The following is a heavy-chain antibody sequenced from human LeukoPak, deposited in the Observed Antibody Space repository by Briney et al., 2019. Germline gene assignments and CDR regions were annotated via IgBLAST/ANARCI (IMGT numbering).Heavy chain of an antibody. D-gene: IGHD7-27*01. CDR2: VYSDGSNT. V-gene: IGHV3-30*19. CDR3: ALTGDFDY. CDR1: GFTFTRYG. J-gene: IGHJ4*02. Sequence: GRSLRLSCAASGFTFTRYGMHWVRQAPGKGLEWVTIVYSDGSNTYYTDSVKGRFTISRDNSKNTVYLQMSSLRAEDTAVYYCALTGDFDYWGQGTLVTVSS.